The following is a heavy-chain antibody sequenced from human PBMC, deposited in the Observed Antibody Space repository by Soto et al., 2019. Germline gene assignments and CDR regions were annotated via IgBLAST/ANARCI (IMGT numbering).Heavy chain of an antibody. J-gene: IGHJ4*02. Sequence: EVQLVESGGGLVQPGGSLRLSCSASGFTFSSSDMHWVRQATGKGLEYVSAIGTAGDTYYPGSVKGRFTISRENAKNSLYLQMNSLGAGDTAVYYCARARYGGYYDYWGQGTLVTVSS. V-gene: IGHV3-13*01. CDR2: IGTAGDT. CDR1: GFTFSSSD. CDR3: ARARYGGYYDY. D-gene: IGHD1-26*01.